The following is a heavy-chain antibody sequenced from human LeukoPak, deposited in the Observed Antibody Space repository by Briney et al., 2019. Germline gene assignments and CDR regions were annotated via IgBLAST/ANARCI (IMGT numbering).Heavy chain of an antibody. J-gene: IGHJ6*03. V-gene: IGHV3-72*01. CDR3: ARVVVVPAARGNYYYMDV. CDR2: SRNKANSYTT. D-gene: IGHD2-2*01. CDR1: GSTFSDHY. Sequence: HAGGSLRLSCAASGSTFSDHYMDWVRQAPGKGLEWVGRSRNKANSYTTEYAASVKGRFTISRDDSKNSLYLQMNSLKTEDTAVYYCARVVVVPAARGNYYYMDVWGKGTTVTVSS.